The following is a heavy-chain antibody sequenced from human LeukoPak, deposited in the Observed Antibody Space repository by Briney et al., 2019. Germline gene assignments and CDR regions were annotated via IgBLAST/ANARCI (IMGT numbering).Heavy chain of an antibody. CDR3: ATSRLTTVTDYYFDY. Sequence: GSSVKVSCKASGGTFSSYAISRVRQAPGQGLEWMGRIIPILGIANYAQKFQGRVTITADKSTSTACMELSSLRSEDTAAYYCATSRLTTVTDYYFDYWGQGTLVTVSS. CDR2: IIPILGIA. CDR1: GGTFSSYA. D-gene: IGHD4-17*01. J-gene: IGHJ4*02. V-gene: IGHV1-69*04.